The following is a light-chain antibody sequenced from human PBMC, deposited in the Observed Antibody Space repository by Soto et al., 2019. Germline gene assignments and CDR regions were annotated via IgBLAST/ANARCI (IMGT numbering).Light chain of an antibody. V-gene: IGKV3-15*01. J-gene: IGKJ5*01. CDR1: QSVSIH. Sequence: EIVLTQSPATLSLSPCERATLSFSASQSVSIHLAWYQQKPGQAPRLLIYDTSTRATGIPARFSGSGSGTEFTLTISSLQSEDFAVYYCQQYSNWPPITFGQGTRLEIK. CDR3: QQYSNWPPIT. CDR2: DTS.